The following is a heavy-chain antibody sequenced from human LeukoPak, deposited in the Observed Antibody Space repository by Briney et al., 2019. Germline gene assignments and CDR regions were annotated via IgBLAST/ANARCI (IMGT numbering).Heavy chain of an antibody. CDR3: ARVRGGISDGSGYYLGFFDP. CDR2: IYHSGST. Sequence: SETLSLTCAVSGVSISSGGYSWSWIRQPPGKGLEWIGYIYHSGSTYYNPSLKGRVTISVDRSKNQFSLKLSSVTAADTAVYYCARVRGGISDGSGYYLGFFDPWGQGTLVTVSS. J-gene: IGHJ5*02. CDR1: GVSISSGGYS. V-gene: IGHV4-30-2*01. D-gene: IGHD3-22*01.